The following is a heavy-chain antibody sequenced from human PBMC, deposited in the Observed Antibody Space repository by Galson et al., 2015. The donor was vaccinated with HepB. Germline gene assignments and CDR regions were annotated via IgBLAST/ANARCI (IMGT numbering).Heavy chain of an antibody. Sequence: TLSLTCTVSGDSISSGGYYWSWIRQHPGKGLEWIGYKYYSGTTYYNLSLKSRVTISVDASTNQFSLKLMSVTAADTAVYYCARDSTGMGSLDFWGQGTLVTVSS. V-gene: IGHV4-31*03. CDR1: GDSISSGGYY. CDR2: KYYSGTT. CDR3: ARDSTGMGSLDF. J-gene: IGHJ4*02. D-gene: IGHD1-1*01.